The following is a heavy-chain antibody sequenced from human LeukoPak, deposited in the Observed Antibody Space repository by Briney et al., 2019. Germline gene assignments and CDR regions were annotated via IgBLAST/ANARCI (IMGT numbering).Heavy chain of an antibody. CDR1: GFTFGNYW. D-gene: IGHD2-2*01. CDR3: ARGYCPDTSCYPYWFDP. J-gene: IGHJ5*02. Sequence: GGSLRLSCAASGFTFGNYWMTWVRQAPGKGLEWVANIKHDGSAKYYVDSVKGRFTISRDNAKNSLYLQMNSLRAEDTAVYYCARGYCPDTSCYPYWFDPWGQGTLVTVSS. V-gene: IGHV3-7*04. CDR2: IKHDGSAK.